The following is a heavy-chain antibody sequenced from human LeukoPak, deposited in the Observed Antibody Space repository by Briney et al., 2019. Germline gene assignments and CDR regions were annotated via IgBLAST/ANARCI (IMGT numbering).Heavy chain of an antibody. CDR1: GGSFSGYY. D-gene: IGHD4-17*01. J-gene: IGHJ4*02. V-gene: IGHV4-34*01. CDR2: INHSGST. Sequence: PPETLSLTCAVYGGSFSGYYWSWIRQPPGKGLEWIGEINHSGSTNYNPSLKSRVTISVDTSKNQFSLKLSSVTAADTAVYYCARSTVTTRGRDYFDYWGQGTLVTVSS. CDR3: ARSTVTTRGRDYFDY.